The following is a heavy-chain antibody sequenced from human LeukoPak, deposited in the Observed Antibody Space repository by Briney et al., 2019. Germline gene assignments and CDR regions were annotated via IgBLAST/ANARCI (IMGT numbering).Heavy chain of an antibody. V-gene: IGHV3-11*01. Sequence: GESLRLSCSASGFTFSDYYISWIRQAPGKGLEWVSYISSSGSTIYYADSVKGRFTISRDKARNSLYLQMNSLRAEDTAVYYCARDNVAVIVSGVFDPWGQGTLVTVSS. J-gene: IGHJ5*02. CDR1: GFTFSDYY. D-gene: IGHD3-16*02. CDR3: ARDNVAVIVSGVFDP. CDR2: ISSSGSTI.